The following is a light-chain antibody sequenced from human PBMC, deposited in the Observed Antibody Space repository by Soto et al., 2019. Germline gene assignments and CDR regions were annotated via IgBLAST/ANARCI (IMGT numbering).Light chain of an antibody. Sequence: QSVLTQPPSLSAAPGQKVTISCSGSSSNIGSNYVSWYQQLPGTAPKLLIYENNKRPSGIPDRFSGSNSGTSATLVITGLQTGDEADDYCGTWVSCLRSGGVFGGGTKLTVL. V-gene: IGLV1-51*02. CDR2: ENN. J-gene: IGLJ3*02. CDR3: GTWVSCLRSGGV. CDR1: SSNIGSNY.